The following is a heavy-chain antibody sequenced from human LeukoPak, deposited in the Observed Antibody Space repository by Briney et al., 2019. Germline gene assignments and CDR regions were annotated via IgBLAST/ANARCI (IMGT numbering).Heavy chain of an antibody. CDR2: ISSSGSTI. J-gene: IGHJ6*03. D-gene: IGHD6-13*01. V-gene: IGHV3-48*04. Sequence: GGSLRLSCAASGFTFSSYGMHWVRQAPGKGLEWVSYISSSGSTIYYADSVKGRFTISRDNAKNSLYLQMNSLRAEDTAVYYCARGSHSSSWYFFDYYMDVWGKGTTVTVSS. CDR3: ARGSHSSSWYFFDYYMDV. CDR1: GFTFSSYG.